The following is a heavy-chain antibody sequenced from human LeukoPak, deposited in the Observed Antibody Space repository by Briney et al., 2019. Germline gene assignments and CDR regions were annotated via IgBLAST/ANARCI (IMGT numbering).Heavy chain of an antibody. Sequence: PGGSLRLSCEASGFTFSNYAMSWVRQAPGKGLEWVSSISTSADSTHYADSVKGRFTISRDNAKNTFCLQMNSLRAEDTAVYYCSKFDGVLLWGQGARVIVSS. CDR3: SKFDGVLL. D-gene: IGHD4-17*01. V-gene: IGHV3-23*01. CDR2: ISTSADST. CDR1: GFTFSNYA. J-gene: IGHJ4*02.